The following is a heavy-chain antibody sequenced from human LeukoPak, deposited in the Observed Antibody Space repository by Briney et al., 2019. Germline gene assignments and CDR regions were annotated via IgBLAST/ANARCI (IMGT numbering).Heavy chain of an antibody. Sequence: GGSLRLSCAASGFTFSSYGMHWVRQAPGKGLEWVAVIWYDGSNKYYADSVKGRFTISRDNSKNTLYLQMNSLRAEDTAVYYCARAMKSRITMVRGVIGYYGMDVWGQGTTVTVSS. J-gene: IGHJ6*02. CDR2: IWYDGSNK. CDR1: GFTFSSYG. V-gene: IGHV3-33*01. D-gene: IGHD3-10*01. CDR3: ARAMKSRITMVRGVIGYYGMDV.